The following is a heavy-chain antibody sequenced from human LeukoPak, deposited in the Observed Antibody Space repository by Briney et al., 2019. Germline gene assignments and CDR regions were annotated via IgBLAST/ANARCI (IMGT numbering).Heavy chain of an antibody. CDR2: PEPEDGAT. D-gene: IGHD3-3*01. V-gene: IGHV1-24*01. CDR3: MIDYFDWASSRSGNYF. J-gene: IGHJ4*02. CDR1: GYRLSAVS. Sequence: ASVKVSCKVSGYRLSAVSMHWVRQAPGKGLEWMGGPEPEDGATIYAERFQGRITMTEDTSTDTAYMDLSRLTSEDTAVYYCMIDYFDWASSRSGNYFWGQGTLVTVSS.